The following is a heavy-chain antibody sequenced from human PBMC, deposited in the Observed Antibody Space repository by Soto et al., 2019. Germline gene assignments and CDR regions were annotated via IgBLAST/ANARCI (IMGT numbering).Heavy chain of an antibody. D-gene: IGHD2-2*01. CDR2: ISLYSDGT. CDR3: ARVVPGAEAWFGP. J-gene: IGHJ5*02. Sequence: ASVKVSCKASGYTFTSYGISWVRQAPGRGPEWLGWISLYSDGTNYAQKFQGRVSMTTDTSTTTAYMELRSLRSDDTAVYYCARVVPGAEAWFGPWGQGTLVTVSS. CDR1: GYTFTSYG. V-gene: IGHV1-18*01.